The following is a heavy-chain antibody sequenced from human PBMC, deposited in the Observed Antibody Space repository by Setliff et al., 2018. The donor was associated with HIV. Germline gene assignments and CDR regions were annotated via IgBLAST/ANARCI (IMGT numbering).Heavy chain of an antibody. CDR3: ATRPPTDY. V-gene: IGHV3-21*06. CDR2: INSDSNYI. J-gene: IGHJ4*02. CDR1: GFTFSSYS. Sequence: PGGSLRLSCAASGFTFSSYSMTWVRQAPGKGLEWVASINSDSNYISYTDSVKGRFTVFRDNAKNSLYLQMKSLRAEDTAVHYCATRPPTDYWGQGTLVTVSS.